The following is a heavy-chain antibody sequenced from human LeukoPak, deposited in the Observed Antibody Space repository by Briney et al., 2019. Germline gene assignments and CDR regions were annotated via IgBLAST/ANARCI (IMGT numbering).Heavy chain of an antibody. Sequence: SVKVSCKASGYTFTGYYMHWVRQAPGQGLEWMGRIIPIFGTANYAQKFQGRVTITTDESTSTAYMELSSLRSEDTAVYYCAREKKYYYDSSGYFDDYWGQGTLVTVSS. J-gene: IGHJ4*02. V-gene: IGHV1-69*05. D-gene: IGHD3-22*01. CDR2: IIPIFGTA. CDR3: AREKKYYYDSSGYFDDY. CDR1: GYTFTGYY.